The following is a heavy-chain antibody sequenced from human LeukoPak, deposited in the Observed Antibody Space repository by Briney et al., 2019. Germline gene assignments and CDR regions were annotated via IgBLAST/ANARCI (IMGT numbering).Heavy chain of an antibody. V-gene: IGHV4-59*08. D-gene: IGHD5-24*01. Sequence: PSETLSLTCTVSGGSISSYYWSWIRQPPGKGLEWIGYIYYSGSTNYNPSLKSRVTISVDTSKNQFSLKLSSVTAADTAVYYCARRRDGYNAVHAFDIWGQGTMVTVSS. CDR2: IYYSGST. CDR1: GGSISSYY. J-gene: IGHJ3*02. CDR3: ARRRDGYNAVHAFDI.